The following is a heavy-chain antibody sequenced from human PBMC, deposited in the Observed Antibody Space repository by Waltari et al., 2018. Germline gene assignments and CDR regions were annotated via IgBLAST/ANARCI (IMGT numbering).Heavy chain of an antibody. Sequence: QVQLQQWGAGLLKPSETLSLTCAVYGGSFSGYYWSWIRQPPGKGLEWIGEINHSGSTNYNPSLKSRVTISVDTSKNQFSLKLSSVTAADTAVYYCARGRYPLISVIAARYFDYWGQGTLVTVSS. J-gene: IGHJ4*02. CDR3: ARGRYPLISVIAARYFDY. CDR1: GGSFSGYY. CDR2: INHSGST. D-gene: IGHD6-6*01. V-gene: IGHV4-34*01.